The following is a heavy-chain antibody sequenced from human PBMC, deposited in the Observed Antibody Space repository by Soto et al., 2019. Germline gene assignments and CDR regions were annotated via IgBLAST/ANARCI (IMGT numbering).Heavy chain of an antibody. Sequence: SETLSLTCTVSGGSISSSSYYWGWIRQPPGKGLEWIGSIYYSGSTYYNPSLKSRVTISVDTSKNQFSLKLSSVTAADTAVYYCAISLRFLEWLPYSIDYWGQGTLVTVSS. V-gene: IGHV4-39*01. CDR3: AISLRFLEWLPYSIDY. CDR2: IYYSGST. CDR1: GGSISSSSYY. J-gene: IGHJ4*02. D-gene: IGHD3-3*01.